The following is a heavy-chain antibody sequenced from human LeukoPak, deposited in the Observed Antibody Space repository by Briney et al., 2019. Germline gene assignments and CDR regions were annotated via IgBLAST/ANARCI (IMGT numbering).Heavy chain of an antibody. D-gene: IGHD3-10*01. Sequence: RSGGSLRLSCAASGFTFSSYGMHWVRQAPGKGLEWVSGISGSGGGTYYADSVKGRFTISRDNSKNTLYLQMNSLRAEDTAVYYCAKDLKVKAARGFDYWGQGTLVTVSS. J-gene: IGHJ4*02. V-gene: IGHV3-23*01. CDR3: AKDLKVKAARGFDY. CDR1: GFTFSSYG. CDR2: ISGSGGGT.